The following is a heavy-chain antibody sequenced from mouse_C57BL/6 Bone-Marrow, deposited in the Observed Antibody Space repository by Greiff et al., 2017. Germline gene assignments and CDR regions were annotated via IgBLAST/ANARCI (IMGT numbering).Heavy chain of an antibody. Sequence: QVQLQQPGAELVKPGASVKLSCKASGYTFTSYWMQWVKQRPGQGLEWIGEIDPSDSYTNYNQKFKGKATLTVDTSSSTAYMQLRSLTSEDSAVYYCAPLDSSGYVMVYWGQGTLVTVSA. D-gene: IGHD3-2*02. J-gene: IGHJ3*01. CDR1: GYTFTSYW. V-gene: IGHV1-50*01. CDR2: IDPSDSYT. CDR3: APLDSSGYVMVY.